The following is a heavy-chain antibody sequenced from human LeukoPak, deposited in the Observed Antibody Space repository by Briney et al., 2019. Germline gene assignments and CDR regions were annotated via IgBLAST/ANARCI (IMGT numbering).Heavy chain of an antibody. J-gene: IGHJ6*03. CDR2: IIPIFGTA. Sequence: SVKVSCKASGGTFSSYAISWVRQAPGQGLEWMGGIIPIFGTANYAQKFQGRVTITADEYTSTAYMELSSLRSEDTAVYYCATGLEGWYYYYMDVWGKGTTVTVSS. CDR1: GGTFSSYA. V-gene: IGHV1-69*01. D-gene: IGHD5-24*01. CDR3: ATGLEGWYYYYMDV.